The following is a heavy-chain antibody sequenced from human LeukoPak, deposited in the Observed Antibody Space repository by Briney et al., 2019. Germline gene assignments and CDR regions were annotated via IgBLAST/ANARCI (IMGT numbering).Heavy chain of an antibody. J-gene: IGHJ5*02. CDR3: ARGSVAVRPGWFDP. V-gene: IGHV1-18*01. D-gene: IGHD6-6*01. CDR1: GYSFPTCG. Sequence: ASVKVSCKACGYSFPTCGLNEVRQAPAQGGEGLGWISVYNDNTKYPQKFQGRVTMTTDTSTSTAYMELRSLRSDDTAVYYCARGSVAVRPGWFDPWGRGTLVIVSS. CDR2: ISVYNDNT.